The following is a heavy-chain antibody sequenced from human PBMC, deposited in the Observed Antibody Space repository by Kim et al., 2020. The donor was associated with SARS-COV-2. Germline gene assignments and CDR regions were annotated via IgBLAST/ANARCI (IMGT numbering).Heavy chain of an antibody. CDR1: GFTFSDYY. D-gene: IGHD3-22*01. Sequence: GGSLRLSCAASGFTFSDYYMSWIRQAPGKGLEWVSYISSSSSYTNYADSVKGRFTISRDNAKNSLYLQMNSLRAEDTAVYYCARGTTYYYDSSGYSDAFDIWGQGTMVTVSS. J-gene: IGHJ3*02. CDR2: ISSSSSYT. V-gene: IGHV3-11*05. CDR3: ARGTTYYYDSSGYSDAFDI.